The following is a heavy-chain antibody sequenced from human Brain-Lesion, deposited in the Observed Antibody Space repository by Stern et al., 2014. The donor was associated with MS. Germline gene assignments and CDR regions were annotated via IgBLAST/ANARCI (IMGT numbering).Heavy chain of an antibody. J-gene: IGHJ1*01. V-gene: IGHV1-46*03. CDR1: GDTFASYP. CDR2: VNPTDGRT. CDR3: ANPLPYAN. Sequence: VQLVESGAEVKKPGASVKVSCKASGDTFASYPIHWLRQAHGQGPVWMGIVNPTDGRTTYAQTFKGRVTMTRDTSTRTVYMELSSLRAEDTAMYFCANPLPYANWGQGTRVTVSS. D-gene: IGHD4-17*01.